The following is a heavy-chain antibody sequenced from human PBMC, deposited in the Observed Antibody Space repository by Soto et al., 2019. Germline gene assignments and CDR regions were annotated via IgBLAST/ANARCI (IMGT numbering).Heavy chain of an antibody. CDR2: INAGNGNT. D-gene: IGHD3-10*01. J-gene: IGHJ4*02. Sequence: ASVKVSCKASGYTFTSYAMHWVRQAPGQRLLWIGWINAGNGNTIYSHKFQVRVTIISDTSASTAYMELSSLRSEDTAVYYCARDMGYWGQGTLVTVSS. V-gene: IGHV1-3*01. CDR1: GYTFTSYA. CDR3: ARDMGY.